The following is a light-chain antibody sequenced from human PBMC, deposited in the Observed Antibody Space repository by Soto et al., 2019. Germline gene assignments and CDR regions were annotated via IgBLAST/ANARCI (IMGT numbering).Light chain of an antibody. CDR3: LKYRRAPWT. CDR2: AAS. J-gene: IGKJ1*01. Sequence: DIQMTQSPSSLSASVGDRVTISCRASQGIANYLAWYQQKPGKVPELLIYAASTLHSGVPSRFSGSGSGTDFTLIISSLPPEDVASYYCLKYRRAPWTVGQGTKVEIQ. CDR1: QGIANY. V-gene: IGKV1-27*01.